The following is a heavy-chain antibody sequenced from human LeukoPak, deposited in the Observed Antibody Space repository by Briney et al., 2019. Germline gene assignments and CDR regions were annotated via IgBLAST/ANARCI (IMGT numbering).Heavy chain of an antibody. CDR3: ATYSSGLDAFDI. CDR2: ISAYNGNT. D-gene: IGHD3-22*01. J-gene: IGHJ3*02. V-gene: IGHV1-18*01. CDR1: GYTFTGYG. Sequence: PRASVKVSCKASGYTFTGYGISWVRRAPGQGLEWMGWISAYNGNTNYAQKLRGRVTMTTDTSTSTAYMELRSLRSDDTAVYYCATYSSGLDAFDIWGQGTMVTVSS.